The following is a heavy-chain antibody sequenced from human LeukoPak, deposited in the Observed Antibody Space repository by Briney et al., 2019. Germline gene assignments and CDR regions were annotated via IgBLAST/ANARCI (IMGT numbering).Heavy chain of an antibody. Sequence: ASVKLSCKASGHTFTVYYIHWVRQAPGQGLEWMGWITLNSGDTKYAQKFQGRVTMTSDTSITTAYMELSRLKFDDTAMYYCARASMVRGNAFDYWGQGTLVTVSS. CDR3: ARASMVRGNAFDY. V-gene: IGHV1-2*02. J-gene: IGHJ4*02. CDR1: GHTFTVYY. D-gene: IGHD3-10*01. CDR2: ITLNSGDT.